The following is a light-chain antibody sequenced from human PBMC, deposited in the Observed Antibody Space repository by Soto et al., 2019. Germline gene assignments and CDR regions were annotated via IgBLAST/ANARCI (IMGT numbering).Light chain of an antibody. J-gene: IGLJ3*02. CDR1: SGSVSTSSY. CDR2: STN. Sequence: QAVVTQEPSFSVSPGRTVTLTCGLSSGSVSTSSYPSWYQQTPGQAPRTLIYSTNTRSSGVPDRFSGSILGNKAALTITGAQAADESAYYCVLYMGSGVWVFGGGTQLTVL. V-gene: IGLV8-61*01. CDR3: VLYMGSGVWV.